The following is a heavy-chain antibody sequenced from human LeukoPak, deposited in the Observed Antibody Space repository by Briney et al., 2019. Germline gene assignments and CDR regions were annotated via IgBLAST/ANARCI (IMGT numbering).Heavy chain of an antibody. CDR3: ARDVGGRARGVIITSLDY. D-gene: IGHD3-10*01. CDR2: ISYDGSNK. J-gene: IGHJ4*02. CDR1: GFTFSSYA. Sequence: GGSLRLSCAASGFTFSSYAMHWVRQAPGKGLEWVAVISYDGSNKYYADSVKGRFTISRDNSKNPLYLQMHSLRAEDTAVYYCARDVGGRARGVIITSLDYWGQGTLVTVSS. V-gene: IGHV3-30*04.